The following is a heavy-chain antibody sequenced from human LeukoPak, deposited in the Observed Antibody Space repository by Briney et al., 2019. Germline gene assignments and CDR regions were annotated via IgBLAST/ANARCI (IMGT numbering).Heavy chain of an antibody. V-gene: IGHV3-7*03. CDR3: ARERWDIAVAGTGYYYYYGMDV. CDR2: IKQDGSEK. D-gene: IGHD6-19*01. J-gene: IGHJ6*02. Sequence: GGSLRLSRAASGFTFSSYWMSWVRQAPGKGLEWVANIKQDGSEKYYVDSVKGRFTISRDNAKNSLYLQMNSLRAEDTAVYYCARERWDIAVAGTGYYYYYGMDVWGQGTTVTVSS. CDR1: GFTFSSYW.